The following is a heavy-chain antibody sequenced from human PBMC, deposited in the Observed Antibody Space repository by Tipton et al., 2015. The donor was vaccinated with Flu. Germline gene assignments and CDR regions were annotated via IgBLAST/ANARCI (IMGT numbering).Heavy chain of an antibody. J-gene: IGHJ5*02. CDR3: TRSSPGFDP. CDR1: GGSLSTYY. Sequence: TLSLTCTVSGGSLSTYYWSWIRQPPGKGLEWLGYIFYTGSTNYNPLFKSRISISVDTSKNQLSLRLASMTAADTAMYYCTRSSPGFDPWGQGTLVTVSS. D-gene: IGHD2-8*02. V-gene: IGHV4-59*08. CDR2: IFYTGST.